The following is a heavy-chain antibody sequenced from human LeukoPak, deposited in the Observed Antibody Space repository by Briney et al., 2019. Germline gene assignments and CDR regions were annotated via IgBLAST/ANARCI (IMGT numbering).Heavy chain of an antibody. CDR3: ARLYCSGGGCRGFFDY. J-gene: IGHJ4*02. CDR1: GGSISSSSYY. Sequence: SETLSLTCTVSGGSISSSSYYWGWIRQPPGKGLEWIGSIYYSGSTYYNPSLKSRVTISVDTSKNQFSLKLSSVTAADTAVYYCARLYCSGGGCRGFFDYWGQGTLVTVSS. CDR2: IYYSGST. V-gene: IGHV4-39*07. D-gene: IGHD2-15*01.